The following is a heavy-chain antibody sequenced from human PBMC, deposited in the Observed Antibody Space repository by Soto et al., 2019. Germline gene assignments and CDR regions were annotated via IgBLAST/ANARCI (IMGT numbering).Heavy chain of an antibody. CDR2: MNPNSGNT. D-gene: IGHD2-15*01. J-gene: IGHJ3*02. CDR3: AREGLYVSIQDNTFDI. Sequence: QVQLVQSGAEVKRSGASVRISCKASGYTFNRHDINWVRQATGQGPEWIGWMNPNSGNTGYAQKFQCRVTMTRDSSITTAYMDLSSLTSEDTAIYYCAREGLYVSIQDNTFDIWGQGTMVSVSS. V-gene: IGHV1-8*01. CDR1: GYTFNRHD.